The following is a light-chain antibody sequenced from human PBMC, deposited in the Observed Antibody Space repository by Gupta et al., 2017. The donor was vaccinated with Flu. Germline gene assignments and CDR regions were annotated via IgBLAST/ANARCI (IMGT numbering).Light chain of an antibody. Sequence: DIQMTQSPSSLSASVGDRVTITCRASQGINSYLAWFQQKPGKAPESLIYAASTLQSGVPSRFSDSGSGTDFILTISSLQAEDSATYYCQQYKIYPLTLGGGTKVEIK. V-gene: IGKV1-16*01. CDR1: QGINSY. CDR3: QQYKIYPLT. CDR2: AAS. J-gene: IGKJ4*01.